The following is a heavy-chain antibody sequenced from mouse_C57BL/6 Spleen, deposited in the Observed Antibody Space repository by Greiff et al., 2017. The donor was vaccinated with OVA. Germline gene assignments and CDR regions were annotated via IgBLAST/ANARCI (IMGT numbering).Heavy chain of an antibody. Sequence: QVTLKASWAELVRPGASVTMSCKASGYTFTDYEMHWVKQTPVHGLEWIGAIDPETGGTAYNQKFKGKGILTADKSSSTAYMELRSLTSDDSAVYYCTIDGYTPPWFAYWGQGTLVTVSA. D-gene: IGHD2-3*01. V-gene: IGHV1-15*01. CDR1: GYTFTDYE. CDR2: IDPETGGT. J-gene: IGHJ3*01. CDR3: TIDGYTPPWFAY.